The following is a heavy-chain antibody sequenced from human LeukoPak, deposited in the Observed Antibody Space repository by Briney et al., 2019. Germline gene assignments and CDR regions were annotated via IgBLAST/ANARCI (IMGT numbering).Heavy chain of an antibody. CDR2: IWYDGSNK. J-gene: IGHJ4*02. V-gene: IGHV3-33*01. Sequence: PGRSLRLSCAASGFTFSSYGMHWVRQAPGKGLEWVAGIWYDGSNKYYADSVKGRFTISRDNSKNTLYLQMNSLRAEDTAVYYCARDLSDVVVVAASGAFDYWGQRTLVTVSS. D-gene: IGHD2-15*01. CDR1: GFTFSSYG. CDR3: ARDLSDVVVVAASGAFDY.